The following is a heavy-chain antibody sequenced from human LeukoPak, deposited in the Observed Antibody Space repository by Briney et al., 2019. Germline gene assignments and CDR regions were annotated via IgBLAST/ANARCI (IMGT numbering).Heavy chain of an antibody. D-gene: IGHD7-27*01. CDR3: AREPPWGSYYYGMDV. Sequence: SETLSLTCTVSGGSISSYYWTWIRQPPGKGLEWIGYISYSGSTNYNPSVKSRVTISVDTSKNQFSLKLSSVTAADTAVYYCAREPPWGSYYYGMDVWGQGTTVTVSS. CDR2: ISYSGST. CDR1: GGSISSYY. V-gene: IGHV4-59*01. J-gene: IGHJ6*02.